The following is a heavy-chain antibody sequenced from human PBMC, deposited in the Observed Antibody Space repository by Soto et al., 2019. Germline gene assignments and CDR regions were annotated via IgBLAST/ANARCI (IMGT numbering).Heavy chain of an antibody. J-gene: IGHJ6*03. D-gene: IGHD4-17*01. CDR3: ARHVPVNYYYMDV. Sequence: SETLSLTCTVSGGSISSSSYYWGWIRQPPGKGLEWIGSIYYSGSTYYNPSLKSRVTISVDTSKNQFSLKLSSVTAADTAVYYCARHVPVNYYYMDVWGKGTKVTVSS. CDR1: GGSISSSSYY. CDR2: IYYSGST. V-gene: IGHV4-39*01.